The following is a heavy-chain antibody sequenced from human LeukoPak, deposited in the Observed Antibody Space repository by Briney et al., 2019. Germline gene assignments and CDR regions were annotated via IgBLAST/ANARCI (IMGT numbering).Heavy chain of an antibody. D-gene: IGHD4-23*01. CDR2: IVQGGSVK. J-gene: IGHJ4*02. V-gene: IGHV3-7*01. CDR3: ARDPDGGNTLDY. CDR1: GFIFSNYW. Sequence: GGSLRLSCAASGFIFSNYWMIWVRQAPGKGLEWVASIVQGGSVKYYVDSVRGRFTISRDDAKNSLYLQMNSLGAEDTAVYYCARDPDGGNTLDYWGQGTLVTVSS.